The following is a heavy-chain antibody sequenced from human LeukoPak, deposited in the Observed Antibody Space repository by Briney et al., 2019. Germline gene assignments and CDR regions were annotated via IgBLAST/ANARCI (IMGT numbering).Heavy chain of an antibody. CDR2: ISSSSSYI. Sequence: GGSLRLSCAASGFTFDDYAMHWVRQAPGKGLEWVSSISSSSSYIHNADSVKGRFTISRDNAKNSLYLQMNSLRAEDTAVYYCAREGIAAAGTFDYWGQGTLVTVSS. V-gene: IGHV3-21*01. CDR3: AREGIAAAGTFDY. J-gene: IGHJ4*02. D-gene: IGHD6-13*01. CDR1: GFTFDDYA.